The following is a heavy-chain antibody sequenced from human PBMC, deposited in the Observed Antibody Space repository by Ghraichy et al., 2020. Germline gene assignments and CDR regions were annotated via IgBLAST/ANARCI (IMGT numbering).Heavy chain of an antibody. CDR1: GGSISSYY. CDR2: IYYSGST. CDR3: AREGDSSSSVAFDI. V-gene: IGHV4-59*01. Sequence: SETLSLTCTVSGGSISSYYWSWIRQPPGKGLEWIGYIYYSGSTNYNPSLKSRVTISVDTSKIQFSLNLSSVTAADTAVYYCAREGDSSSSVAFDIWGQGTMVTVSS. D-gene: IGHD6-13*01. J-gene: IGHJ3*02.